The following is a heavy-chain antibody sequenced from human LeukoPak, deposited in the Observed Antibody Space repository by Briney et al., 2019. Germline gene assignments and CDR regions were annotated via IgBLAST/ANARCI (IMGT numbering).Heavy chain of an antibody. CDR2: MNPNSGNT. J-gene: IGHJ6*02. CDR1: GYTFTSYD. D-gene: IGHD6-13*01. V-gene: IGHV1-8*01. Sequence: ASVKVSCRASGYTFTSYDINWVRQATGQGLEWMGWMNPNSGNTGYAQKLQGRVTMTTDTSTSTAHMEVRSLRSDDTAVYYCARVTDSSSWNGDYYYYYGMDVWGQGTTVIVSS. CDR3: ARVTDSSSWNGDYYYYYGMDV.